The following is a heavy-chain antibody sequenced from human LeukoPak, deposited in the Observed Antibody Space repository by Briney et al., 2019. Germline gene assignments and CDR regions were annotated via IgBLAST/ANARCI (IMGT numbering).Heavy chain of an antibody. CDR1: GFSVSSYG. CDR2: ISYDGSNQ. D-gene: IGHD2-2*01. Sequence: AGGSLRLSCAVSGFSVSSYGMHWVRQAPGKGLEWVAVISYDGSNQYHADSVKGRFTISRDNSKNTLYLQMNSLRAEDTAVYHCAKDAHLVAPASYGMDVWGQGTTVTVSS. CDR3: AKDAHLVAPASYGMDV. J-gene: IGHJ6*01. V-gene: IGHV3-30*18.